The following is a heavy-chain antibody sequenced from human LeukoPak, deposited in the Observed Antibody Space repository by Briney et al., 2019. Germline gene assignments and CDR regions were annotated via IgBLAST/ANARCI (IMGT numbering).Heavy chain of an antibody. V-gene: IGHV3-23*01. J-gene: IGHJ4*02. Sequence: PGGSLRLSCAASGFTFSNYDMSWVRQVPGKGLEWVSGISGSGGSTYHADSVKGRFTISRDNSKNTLYLQMNSLRAEDTAVYYCAKELDSSGYFDFWGQGTLVTVSS. CDR1: GFTFSNYD. CDR2: ISGSGGST. CDR3: AKELDSSGYFDF. D-gene: IGHD3-22*01.